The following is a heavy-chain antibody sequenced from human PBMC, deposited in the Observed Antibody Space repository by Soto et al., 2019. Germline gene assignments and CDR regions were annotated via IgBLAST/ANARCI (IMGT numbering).Heavy chain of an antibody. CDR1: GGSISSYY. CDR2: IYYSGST. V-gene: IGHV4-59*01. Sequence: PSDTLFLTCTVSGGSISSYYWSWIRQPPGRGLEWIGYIYYSGSTNYNPSLKSPVAISVDTSKNQFSLKLRSVTVADTAVYYCARVRSARNFDYWGQGTLVTVSS. J-gene: IGHJ4*02. D-gene: IGHD2-15*01. CDR3: ARVRSARNFDY.